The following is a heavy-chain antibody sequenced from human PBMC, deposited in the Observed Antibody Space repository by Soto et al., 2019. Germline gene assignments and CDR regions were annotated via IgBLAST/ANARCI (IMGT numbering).Heavy chain of an antibody. D-gene: IGHD6-13*01. Sequence: PSETLSLTCTVSGGSVSSANYCWSWIRQPPGKGLEWIGYIFYSGSTNYNPSLKSRVTISVDTSKNQFSLKLSSVTAADTAVYYCARVRSLAAGGTFDFWGQGTLVTVPQ. V-gene: IGHV4-61*01. CDR3: ARVRSLAAGGTFDF. CDR1: GGSVSSANYC. CDR2: IFYSGST. J-gene: IGHJ4*02.